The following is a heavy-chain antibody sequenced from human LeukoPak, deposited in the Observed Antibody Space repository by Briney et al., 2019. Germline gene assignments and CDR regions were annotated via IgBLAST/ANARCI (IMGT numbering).Heavy chain of an antibody. Sequence: GASVKVSCKASGYTFTSYYIHWVRQAPGQGLEWMGLINPSGGGTNYAQNFQGSVTMTRDTSTSTAYMELSSLRSEDTAVYYCARGLGEYSSSRGAYYYYYMDVWGKGTTVTVSS. CDR3: ARGLGEYSSSRGAYYYYYMDV. CDR2: INPSGGGT. CDR1: GYTFTSYY. V-gene: IGHV1-46*01. D-gene: IGHD6-6*01. J-gene: IGHJ6*03.